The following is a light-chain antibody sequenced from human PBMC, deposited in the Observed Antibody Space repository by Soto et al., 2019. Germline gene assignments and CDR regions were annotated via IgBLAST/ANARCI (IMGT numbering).Light chain of an antibody. CDR3: QQYNSYST. Sequence: DIQMTQSPSTLSASVGDRVTITCRASQSISSWLAWYQQKPGKAPKLLIYKASSLESGVPSRFSGSGSETECTLTISSLQPDDFATYYCQQYNSYSTFGQGTKVEIK. CDR1: QSISSW. J-gene: IGKJ1*01. CDR2: KAS. V-gene: IGKV1-5*03.